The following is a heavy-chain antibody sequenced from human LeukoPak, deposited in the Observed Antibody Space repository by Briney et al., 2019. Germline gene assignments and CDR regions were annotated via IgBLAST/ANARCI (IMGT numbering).Heavy chain of an antibody. CDR3: ARPNYYDSSGYYFDY. V-gene: IGHV4-39*01. D-gene: IGHD3-22*01. J-gene: IGHJ4*02. CDR1: GGSISSSSYY. CDR2: SEYSGSP. Sequence: SETLSLTCTVSGGSISSSSYYWGWIRPPPGQGLEGIRSSEYSGSPYYNPSLKSRVTISVDTSKNQFSLKLSSVTAADTAVYYCARPNYYDSSGYYFDYWGQGTLVTVSS.